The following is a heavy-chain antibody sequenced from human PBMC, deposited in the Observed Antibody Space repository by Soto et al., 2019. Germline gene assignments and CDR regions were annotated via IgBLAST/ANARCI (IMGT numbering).Heavy chain of an antibody. D-gene: IGHD1-26*01. CDR2: ISYDGSTK. V-gene: IGHV3-30*18. Sequence: QVQLVESGGGVVQPGRSLRLSCAASGFTFSSYGMHWVRQAPGKGLEWVAVISYDGSTKFYADSVKGRFTISRDNSKNTLYLQMNSLRAEDTAVYYCAKVPGSGAMALPFDYWGQGTLVTVSS. CDR3: AKVPGSGAMALPFDY. CDR1: GFTFSSYG. J-gene: IGHJ4*02.